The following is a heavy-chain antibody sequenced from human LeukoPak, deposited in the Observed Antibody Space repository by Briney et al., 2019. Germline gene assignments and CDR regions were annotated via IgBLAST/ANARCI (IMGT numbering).Heavy chain of an antibody. CDR1: GYTFTSYG. V-gene: IGHV1-18*01. Sequence: ASVKVSCKASGYTFTSYGISWVRQAPGQGLEWMGWISAYNGNTNYAQKLQGGVTMTTDTSTSTAYMELRSLRSDDTAVYYCARLITGTTEPLVRWFDPWGQGTLVTVSS. CDR2: ISAYNGNT. J-gene: IGHJ5*02. D-gene: IGHD1-7*01. CDR3: ARLITGTTEPLVRWFDP.